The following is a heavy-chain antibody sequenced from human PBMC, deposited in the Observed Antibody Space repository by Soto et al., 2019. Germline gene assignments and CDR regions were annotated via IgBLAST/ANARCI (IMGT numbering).Heavy chain of an antibody. V-gene: IGHV4-59*01. CDR1: VGSITKYF. D-gene: IGHD6-19*01. J-gene: IGHJ4*02. CDR3: ARSLALAGPFDY. Sequence: XETLSLTCSFSVGSITKYFWSWIRQPPGKGLEWIGFIYHSGITNYNPSLMSRVAISVDTPKNQFSLKLTSVTAADTAVYYCARSLALAGPFDYWGQATLVTVSS. CDR2: IYHSGIT.